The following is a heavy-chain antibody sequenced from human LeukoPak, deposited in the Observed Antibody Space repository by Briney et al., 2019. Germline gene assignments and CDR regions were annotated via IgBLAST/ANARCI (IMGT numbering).Heavy chain of an antibody. CDR1: GFSISSGYY. J-gene: IGHJ4*02. Sequence: SETLSLTCDVSGFSISSGYYWGWIRQPPGKGLEWTGTLHHSGSTYYNPSLKSRLSISVDTSKNQFSLKLSSVTAADTAVYFCARVVTAVSYFDYWGQGTLVTVSS. CDR2: LHHSGST. CDR3: ARVVTAVSYFDY. V-gene: IGHV4-38-2*01. D-gene: IGHD2-21*02.